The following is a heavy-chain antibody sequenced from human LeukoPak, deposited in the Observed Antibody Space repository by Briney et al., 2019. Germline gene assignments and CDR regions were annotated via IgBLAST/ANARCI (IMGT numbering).Heavy chain of an antibody. Sequence: GGSLRLSCAGSGFTFSDYYMSWIRQAPGKGLEWVSYISSSDSTIYYTDSVKGRFTISRDNAKDSLYLQMNSLRADDTAVYYCARADCSSTSCYELDYWGQGTLVTVSS. J-gene: IGHJ4*02. V-gene: IGHV3-11*04. CDR1: GFTFSDYY. D-gene: IGHD2-2*01. CDR2: ISSSDSTI. CDR3: ARADCSSTSCYELDY.